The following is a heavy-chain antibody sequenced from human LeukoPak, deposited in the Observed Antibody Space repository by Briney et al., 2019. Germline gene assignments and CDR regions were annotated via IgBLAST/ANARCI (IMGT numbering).Heavy chain of an antibody. CDR1: GFTFSTYA. D-gene: IGHD3-10*01. CDR2: ISGSGGST. Sequence: GGSLRLSCAASGFTFSTYAMSCVRLAPGKGLEWVSGISGSGGSTYYADSVKGRFTSSRDNSNNTLYVQMNSLRVEDTAVYYCAKSGGLSGSGRLAMDVWGQGTTVTVSS. J-gene: IGHJ6*02. CDR3: AKSGGLSGSGRLAMDV. V-gene: IGHV3-23*01.